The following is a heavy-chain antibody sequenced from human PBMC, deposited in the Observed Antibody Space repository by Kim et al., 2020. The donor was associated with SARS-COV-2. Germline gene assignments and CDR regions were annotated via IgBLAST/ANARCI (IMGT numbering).Heavy chain of an antibody. CDR1: GFTFSSYS. V-gene: IGHV3-21*01. CDR2: ISSSSSYI. D-gene: IGHD6-19*01. CDR3: ARDPPVADPFPADDY. J-gene: IGHJ4*02. Sequence: GGSLRLSCVASGFTFSSYSMNWVRQAPGKGLEWVSFISSSSSYIYYADSVKGRFTIPRDNAKNSLYLQMNSLRAEDTAVYYCARDPPVADPFPADDYWGQGTLVTVSS.